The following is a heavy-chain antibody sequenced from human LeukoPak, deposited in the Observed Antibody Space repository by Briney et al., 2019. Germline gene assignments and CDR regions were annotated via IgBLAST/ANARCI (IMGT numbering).Heavy chain of an antibody. J-gene: IGHJ4*01. CDR3: ARDVGATPGYFAC. Sequence: SQTLSLTCTVSGNSISSGDNYWSWIRQPAGKGLEWIGRIYTSGSTNYNPSLKRRATISGDASKNQFPQRLSSVTAADTAVYYCARDVGATPGYFACWGQGTLVIASS. D-gene: IGHD1-26*01. V-gene: IGHV4-61*02. CDR2: IYTSGST. CDR1: GNSISSGDNY.